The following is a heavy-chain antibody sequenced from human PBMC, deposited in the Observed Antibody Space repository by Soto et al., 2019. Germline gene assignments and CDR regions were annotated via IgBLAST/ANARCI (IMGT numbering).Heavy chain of an antibody. CDR3: PRDQSSGSGSYILFRDPADGMDV. Sequence: GGSLRLSCAASGFTFSSYGMHWVRQAPGKGLEWVAVIWYDGSNKYYADSVKGRFTISRDNSKNTLYLQMKSLRAEDTAVYYCPRDQSSGSGSYILFRDPADGMDVWGQGATVTVYS. V-gene: IGHV3-33*01. CDR2: IWYDGSNK. D-gene: IGHD3-10*01. CDR1: GFTFSSYG. J-gene: IGHJ6*02.